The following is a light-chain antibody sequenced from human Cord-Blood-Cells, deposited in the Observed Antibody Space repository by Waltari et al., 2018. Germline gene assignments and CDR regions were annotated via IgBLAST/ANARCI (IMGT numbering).Light chain of an antibody. Sequence: EIVLTQSPATLSLSPGERATLSCRASQRVSSYLAWYQQQPGQAPRLLSYDASNRATGIRARFSGSGSGTDCTLTISSLEPEDFAVYYCQQRSNWLTFGGGTKVEIK. CDR2: DAS. CDR1: QRVSSY. J-gene: IGKJ4*01. V-gene: IGKV3-11*01. CDR3: QQRSNWLT.